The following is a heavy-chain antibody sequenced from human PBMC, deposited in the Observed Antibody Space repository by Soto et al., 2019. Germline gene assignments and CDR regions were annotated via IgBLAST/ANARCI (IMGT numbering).Heavy chain of an antibody. V-gene: IGHV1-69*06. Sequence: QVQLVQSGAEVKKPGSSVKVSCKASGGTFSSYAISWVRQAPGQGPEWMGGIIPIFGTANYAQKFQGRVTITADKSTSTAYMELSSLRSEDTAVYYCASDTSGIVVVPAAPFDYWGQGTLVTVSS. D-gene: IGHD2-2*01. CDR3: ASDTSGIVVVPAAPFDY. CDR2: IIPIFGTA. J-gene: IGHJ4*02. CDR1: GGTFSSYA.